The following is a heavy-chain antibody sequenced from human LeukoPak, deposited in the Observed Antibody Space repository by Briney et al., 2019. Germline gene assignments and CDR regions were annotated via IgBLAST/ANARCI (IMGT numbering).Heavy chain of an antibody. CDR1: GVTFRSFW. V-gene: IGHV3-7*01. CDR3: ARGRGIGA. J-gene: IGHJ6*02. CDR2: IREDGSEK. Sequence: GGSLRLSCAASGVTFRSFWMTWVRQAPGKGLEWVANIREDGSEKYYVDSVNGRFTISRDNAKNSLSLQMNSLRAEDMGVYYCARGRGIGAWGQGTTVTVSS.